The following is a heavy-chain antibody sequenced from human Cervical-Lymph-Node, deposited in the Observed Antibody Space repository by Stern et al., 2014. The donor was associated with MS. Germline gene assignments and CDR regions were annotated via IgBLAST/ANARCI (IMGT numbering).Heavy chain of an antibody. J-gene: IGHJ2*01. CDR2: VYYSGSI. V-gene: IGHV4-31*03. D-gene: IGHD3-3*02. Sequence: QMQLVQSGPGLVKPLQTLSLTCTVSGGSVSSGGYFWNWIRQHPGKGLEWIGHVYYSGSIAYNPSLKSRVTISVDTSKNQFSLRLRSVTAADTAVYYCARNPALWYFDLWGRGTLAAVSS. CDR3: ARNPALWYFDL. CDR1: GGSVSSGGYF.